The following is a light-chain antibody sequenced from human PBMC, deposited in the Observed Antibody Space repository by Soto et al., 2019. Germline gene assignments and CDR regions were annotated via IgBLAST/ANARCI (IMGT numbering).Light chain of an antibody. J-gene: IGLJ1*01. CDR3: SSYTSSSTL. V-gene: IGLV2-14*01. CDR2: AVT. CDR1: SSDVGGYNY. Sequence: QSPLTQPASVSGSPGQSITISCTGTSSDVGGYNYVSLYQQHPGKAPKLMIYAVTDRPSGVSSRFSGSKSGNTASLTNSGLQAEDEADYYCSSYTSSSTLFGTGTKVTVL.